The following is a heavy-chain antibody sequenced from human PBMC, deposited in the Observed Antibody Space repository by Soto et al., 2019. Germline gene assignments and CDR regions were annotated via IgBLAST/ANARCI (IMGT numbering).Heavy chain of an antibody. Sequence: AGGSLRLSCAAAGFTFSSYGMHWVRQAPGKGLGWVAVIWYDGSNKYYADSVKGRFTISRDNSKNTLYLQMNSLRAEDTAVYYCARDHRYYYDSSGYYGYFDYWGQGTLVTVSS. CDR2: IWYDGSNK. CDR3: ARDHRYYYDSSGYYGYFDY. J-gene: IGHJ4*02. CDR1: GFTFSSYG. D-gene: IGHD3-22*01. V-gene: IGHV3-33*01.